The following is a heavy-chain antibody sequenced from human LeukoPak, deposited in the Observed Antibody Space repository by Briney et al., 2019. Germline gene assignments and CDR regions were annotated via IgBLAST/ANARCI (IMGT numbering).Heavy chain of an antibody. J-gene: IGHJ4*02. CDR1: GGSISSGGYH. CDR3: ARDSGNSNAHFAY. CDR2: IYYSGST. V-gene: IGHV4-31*03. Sequence: SQTLSLTCTVSGGSISSGGYHWSWLRQHPGKGLEWIGYIYYSGSTYYNPSLKSRVTISVDTSKNQFSLKLSSVTAADTAVYYCARDSGNSNAHFAYWGQGTLVTVSS. D-gene: IGHD4-23*01.